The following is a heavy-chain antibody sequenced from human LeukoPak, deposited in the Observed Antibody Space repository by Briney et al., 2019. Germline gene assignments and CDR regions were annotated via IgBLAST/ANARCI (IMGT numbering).Heavy chain of an antibody. D-gene: IGHD6-6*01. CDR1: GFTFSNYA. V-gene: IGHV3-23*01. Sequence: GGSLRLSCAASGFTFSNYAMNWVRQAPGKGLEWVSVISGSGTSTDYADSVKGRFTISRGTSKNTLYLQMNSLRAEDTALYYCAKDLHVSHYSSSSRGFDYWGQGTLVTVSS. CDR3: AKDLHVSHYSSSSRGFDY. J-gene: IGHJ4*02. CDR2: ISGSGTST.